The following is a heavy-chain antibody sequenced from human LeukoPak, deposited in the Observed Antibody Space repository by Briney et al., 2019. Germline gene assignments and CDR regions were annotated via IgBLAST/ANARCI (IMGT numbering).Heavy chain of an antibody. D-gene: IGHD2-21*02. J-gene: IGHJ4*02. CDR1: GFTFSDYY. CDR2: ITGSGSTI. CDR3: ARYVMLTATTPYFDY. Sequence: GGSLRLSCAASGFTFSDYYMSWIRQAPGKGLEWVSYITGSGSTIYYADSVKGRFTICRDNAKNSLYLQMNSLRAEDTAVYYCARYVMLTATTPYFDYWGQGTLVTVSS. V-gene: IGHV3-11*01.